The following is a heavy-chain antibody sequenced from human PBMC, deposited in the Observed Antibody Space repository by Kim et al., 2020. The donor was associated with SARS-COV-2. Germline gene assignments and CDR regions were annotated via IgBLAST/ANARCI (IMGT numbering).Heavy chain of an antibody. CDR3: ARDSVDSGSYLDY. Sequence: HYADSVTGRFNISRDNSTYTVYLQMNSLRVEDTSLYYCARDSVDSGSYLDYWGQGTPVTVSS. D-gene: IGHD3-10*01. J-gene: IGHJ4*02. V-gene: IGHV3-30*01.